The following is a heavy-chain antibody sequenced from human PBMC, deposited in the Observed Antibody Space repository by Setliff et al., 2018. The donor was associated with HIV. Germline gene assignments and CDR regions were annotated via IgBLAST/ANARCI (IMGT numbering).Heavy chain of an antibody. V-gene: IGHV1-69*13. Sequence: GASVKVSCKASGGTFSSYAISWVRQAPGQGLEWMGGIIPIFGPTNYAQKFQGRVTITADESTTTAYMELSSLRSEDTAVYYCARERNYGVNRPFDYWGQGTLVTSPQ. CDR3: ARERNYGVNRPFDY. J-gene: IGHJ4*02. CDR1: GGTFSSYA. CDR2: IIPIFGPT. D-gene: IGHD4-17*01.